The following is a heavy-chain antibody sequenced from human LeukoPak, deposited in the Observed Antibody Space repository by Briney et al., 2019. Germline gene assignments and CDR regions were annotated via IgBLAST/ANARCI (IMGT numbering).Heavy chain of an antibody. J-gene: IGHJ4*02. Sequence: GESLKISCKGSGYSFTSYWIGWVRQMPGKGLEWMGIIYPGDSDTRYSPSFQGQVTISADKSISTAYLQWSSLKASDTAMYYCARGQTHRYYYGSGSYYSDYWGQGTLVTVSS. D-gene: IGHD3-10*01. CDR1: GYSFTSYW. CDR3: ARGQTHRYYYGSGSYYSDY. V-gene: IGHV5-51*01. CDR2: IYPGDSDT.